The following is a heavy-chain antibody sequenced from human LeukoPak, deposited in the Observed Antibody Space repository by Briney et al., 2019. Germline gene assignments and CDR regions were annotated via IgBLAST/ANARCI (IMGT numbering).Heavy chain of an antibody. CDR2: IYYSGST. D-gene: IGHD2-8*01. Sequence: SETLSLTCTVSGGSISSGGYSWSWIRQHPGKGLEWIGYIYYSGSTYYNPSLKSRVTISVDTSKNQFSLKLSSVTAADTAVYYCAREGCTNGVCYRRGGAFDIWGQGTMVTVSS. V-gene: IGHV4-31*03. J-gene: IGHJ3*02. CDR1: GGSISSGGYS. CDR3: AREGCTNGVCYRRGGAFDI.